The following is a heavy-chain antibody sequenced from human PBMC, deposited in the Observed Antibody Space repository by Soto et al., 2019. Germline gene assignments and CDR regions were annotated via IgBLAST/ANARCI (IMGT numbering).Heavy chain of an antibody. CDR3: ARTAYQESRLDVFDI. V-gene: IGHV4-59*01. Sequence: SETLSLTCTVSGGSISSYYWSWIRQPPGKGLEWIGYIYYSGSTNYNPSLKSRVTISVDNSKNTLYLQMNSLRPEDTAVYYCARTAYQESRLDVFDIWGQGTMVTVSS. D-gene: IGHD2-2*01. CDR1: GGSISSYY. CDR2: IYYSGST. J-gene: IGHJ3*02.